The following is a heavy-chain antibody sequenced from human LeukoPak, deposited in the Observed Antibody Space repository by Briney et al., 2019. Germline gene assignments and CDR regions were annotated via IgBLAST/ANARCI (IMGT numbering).Heavy chain of an antibody. D-gene: IGHD3-10*01. Sequence: PGGSLRLSCAASGFTFSSYAMSWVSQAPGKGLEWVSGMSSSGDSTYHADSVKGRFTISRDNSKNTLYLEMNSLRADDTAVYYCAKDRGGSGSYYYSAFDVWGQGTMVTVSS. CDR3: AKDRGGSGSYYYSAFDV. CDR1: GFTFSSYA. J-gene: IGHJ3*01. CDR2: MSSSGDST. V-gene: IGHV3-23*01.